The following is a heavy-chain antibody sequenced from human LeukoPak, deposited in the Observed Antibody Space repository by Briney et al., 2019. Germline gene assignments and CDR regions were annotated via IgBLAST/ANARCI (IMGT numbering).Heavy chain of an antibody. D-gene: IGHD2-21*02. Sequence: GGSLRLSCAASGFTFSSYAMSWVRQAPGKGLEWVSAISGSGGSTYYADSVKGRFTISRDNSKNTLYLQMNSLRAEDTAVYYCATSSVRYCGGDCYFDYWGQGTLVTVSS. J-gene: IGHJ4*02. CDR3: ATSSVRYCGGDCYFDY. V-gene: IGHV3-23*01. CDR1: GFTFSSYA. CDR2: ISGSGGST.